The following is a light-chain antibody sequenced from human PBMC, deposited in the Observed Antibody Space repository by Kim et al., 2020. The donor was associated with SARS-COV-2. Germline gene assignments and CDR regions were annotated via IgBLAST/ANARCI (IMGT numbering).Light chain of an antibody. J-gene: IGLJ1*01. CDR3: ATWDDSLSGLYV. CDR2: RNS. Sequence: QSVLTQPPSASGTPGQRVTISCSGNTSSIGSNYVYWYRQLPGMAPKLLIYRNSQRPSGVPDLFSGSESGTSASLAISGLRPEDEADYYCATWDDSLSGLYVFGTGTKVTVL. CDR1: TSSIGSNY. V-gene: IGLV1-47*01.